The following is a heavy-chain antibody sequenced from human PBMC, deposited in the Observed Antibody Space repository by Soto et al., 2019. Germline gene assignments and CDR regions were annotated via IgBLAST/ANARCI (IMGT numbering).Heavy chain of an antibody. CDR2: INHSGNT. D-gene: IGHD1-26*01. CDR3: ARHHVRGRTVAGAAEF. J-gene: IGHJ4*02. V-gene: IGHV4-34*01. Sequence: SETLSLTCAVYGKSLSGYYWSWIRQPPGKALEWIGEINHSGNTNYNPSLKSRVTISVDTSKNQLFLNLSSVTAADTAMYYCARHHVRGRTVAGAAEFWGQGTLVTVSS. CDR1: GKSLSGYY.